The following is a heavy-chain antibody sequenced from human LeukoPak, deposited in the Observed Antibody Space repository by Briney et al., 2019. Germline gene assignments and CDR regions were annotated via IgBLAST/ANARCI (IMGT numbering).Heavy chain of an antibody. CDR2: INHSGST. Sequence: SETLSLTCAVYGGSFSGYYWSWIRQPPGKGLEWIGEINHSGSTNYNPSLKSRVTISVDTSKNQFSLKLSSVTAADTAVYYCARARRYSYGYRPFGYWGQGTLVTVSS. D-gene: IGHD5-18*01. CDR3: ARARRYSYGYRPFGY. J-gene: IGHJ4*02. V-gene: IGHV4-34*01. CDR1: GGSFSGYY.